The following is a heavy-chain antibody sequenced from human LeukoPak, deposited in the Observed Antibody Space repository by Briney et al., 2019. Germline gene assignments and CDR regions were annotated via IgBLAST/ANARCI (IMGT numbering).Heavy chain of an antibody. Sequence: PGGSLRLSCAASGFTFSDYYMSWIRQAPGKGLEWVSYISSSGSTIYYADSVKGRFTISRDNAKNSLYLQMNSLRAEDTAVYYCARVYDSSGYSHYFDYWGQGTLVTVSS. V-gene: IGHV3-11*04. D-gene: IGHD3-22*01. J-gene: IGHJ4*02. CDR1: GFTFSDYY. CDR2: ISSSGSTI. CDR3: ARVYDSSGYSHYFDY.